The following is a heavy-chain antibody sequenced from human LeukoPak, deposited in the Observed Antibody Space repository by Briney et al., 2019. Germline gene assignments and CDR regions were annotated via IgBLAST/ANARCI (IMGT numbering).Heavy chain of an antibody. D-gene: IGHD3-3*01. Sequence: SETLSLTCTVSGGSISSYYWSWIRQPPGKGLEWIGYIYYSGSTNYNPSLKSRVTISVDTSKNQFSLKLSSVTAADTAVYYCARNRRSGYYDYGVGYWGQGTLVTVSS. CDR1: GGSISSYY. V-gene: IGHV4-59*01. CDR3: ARNRRSGYYDYGVGY. CDR2: IYYSGST. J-gene: IGHJ4*02.